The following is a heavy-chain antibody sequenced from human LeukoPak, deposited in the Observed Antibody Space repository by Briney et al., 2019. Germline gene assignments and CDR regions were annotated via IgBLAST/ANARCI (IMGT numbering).Heavy chain of an antibody. CDR2: ISSNGGRT. CDR1: GFTFSNYA. J-gene: IGHJ6*02. D-gene: IGHD3-9*01. Sequence: PGGSLRLSCGASGFTFSNYAMHWVRQAPGKGLEYVSAISSNGGRTYYSDSVKGRFTISRDDSKNTLYLQMNSLKTEDTAVYYCTTILGLNYDILTGSALDVWGQGTTVTVSS. V-gene: IGHV3-64*02. CDR3: TTILGLNYDILTGSALDV.